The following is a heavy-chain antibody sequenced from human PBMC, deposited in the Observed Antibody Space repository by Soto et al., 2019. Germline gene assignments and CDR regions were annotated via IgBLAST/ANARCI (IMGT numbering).Heavy chain of an antibody. J-gene: IGHJ4*02. CDR2: ISYDGSNK. V-gene: IGHV3-30*18. Sequence: GGSLRLSCAASGFTFSSYGMHWVRQAPGKGLEWVAVISYDGSNKYYADSVKGRFTISRDNSKNTLYLQMNSLRAEDTAVYYCAKSRNLERRGGAFEYWGQGTLVTVS. CDR1: GFTFSSYG. CDR3: AKSRNLERRGGAFEY. D-gene: IGHD1-1*01.